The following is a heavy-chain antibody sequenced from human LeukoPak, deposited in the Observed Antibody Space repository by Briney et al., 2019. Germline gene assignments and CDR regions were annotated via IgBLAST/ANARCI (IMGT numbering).Heavy chain of an antibody. CDR3: ARGKGYFDY. J-gene: IGHJ4*02. V-gene: IGHV4-59*08. CDR2: IYYSGST. Sequence: SEPLSLTCSVSDGSLNAYYWTWIRQPPGKGLEWIGYIYYSGSTKYNPSLNSRVTISVDTSKNQFSLKLRSVTAADTAVYYCARGKGYFDYWGQGTLVTVSS. CDR1: DGSLNAYY.